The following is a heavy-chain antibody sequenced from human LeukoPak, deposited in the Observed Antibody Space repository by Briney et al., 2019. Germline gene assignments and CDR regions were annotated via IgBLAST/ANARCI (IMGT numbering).Heavy chain of an antibody. CDR3: ARDRRGFYYDSSGYDY. V-gene: IGHV4-59*12. Sequence: PSETLSLTCTVSGGSISSYYWSWIRQPPGKGLEWIGYIYYSGSTNYNPSLKSRVTISVDTSKNQFSLKLSSVTAADTAVYYCARDRRGFYYDSSGYDYWGQGTLVTVSS. J-gene: IGHJ4*02. D-gene: IGHD3-22*01. CDR2: IYYSGST. CDR1: GGSISSYY.